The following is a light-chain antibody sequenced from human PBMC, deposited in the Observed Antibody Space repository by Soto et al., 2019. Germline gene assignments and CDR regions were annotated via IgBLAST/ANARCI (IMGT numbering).Light chain of an antibody. J-gene: IGKJ2*01. CDR1: QSVSSY. CDR2: DAS. V-gene: IGKV3-11*01. Sequence: EIVLTQSPATLSLSPGERATLSCRASQSVSSYLAWYQQKPGQAPRLLIYDASNRATGIPARFSGSGSGTYFTLTISSLEPEDFAVYYCQQRSNWPPKYTFGQGTKLEIK. CDR3: QQRSNWPPKYT.